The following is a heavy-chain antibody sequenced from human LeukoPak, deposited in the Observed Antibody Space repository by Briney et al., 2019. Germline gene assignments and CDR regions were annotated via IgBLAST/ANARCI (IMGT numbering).Heavy chain of an antibody. V-gene: IGHV3-30*02. CDR1: GFTFSSYG. J-gene: IGHJ4*02. CDR2: IRYDGSNK. CDR3: AKVQEAFPPYYLDY. Sequence: PGGSLRLSCAASGFTFSSYGMHWVRQAPGKGLEWVAFIRYDGSNKYYADSVKGRFTISRDNTKNTLFLQMSSLTAEDTAVYYCAKVQEAFPPYYLDYWGQGTLVTVSS.